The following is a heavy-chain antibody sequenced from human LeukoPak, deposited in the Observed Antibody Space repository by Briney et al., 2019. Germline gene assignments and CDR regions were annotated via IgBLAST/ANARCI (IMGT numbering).Heavy chain of an antibody. D-gene: IGHD3-22*01. CDR3: ARENYGMVITTAYDY. CDR1: GGSISSYY. J-gene: IGHJ4*02. V-gene: IGHV4-4*07. CDR2: IYTSGST. Sequence: SETLSLTCTVSGGSISSYYWSWIRQPAGKGLEWIARIYTSGSTNYNPSLKSRVTMSVDTSKNQFSLKLSSVTAADTAVYYCARENYGMVITTAYDYWGRGTLVTVSS.